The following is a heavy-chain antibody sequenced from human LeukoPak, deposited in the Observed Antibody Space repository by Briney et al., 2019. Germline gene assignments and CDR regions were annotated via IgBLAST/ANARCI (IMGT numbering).Heavy chain of an antibody. D-gene: IGHD3-16*01. V-gene: IGHV3-30*03. J-gene: IGHJ4*02. Sequence: GGSLRLSCAASGFTFSSYGMHWVRQAPGKGLEWVAVISYDGSNKYYADSVKGRFTISRGNSKNTLYLQMNSLRAEDTAVYYCAIRDGGHFDYWGQGTLVTVSS. CDR3: AIRDGGHFDY. CDR2: ISYDGSNK. CDR1: GFTFSSYG.